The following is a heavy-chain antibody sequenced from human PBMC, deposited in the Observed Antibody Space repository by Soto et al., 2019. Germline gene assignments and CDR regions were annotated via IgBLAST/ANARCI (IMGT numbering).Heavy chain of an antibody. Sequence: ASVKVSCKASGYTFTSYAMHWVRQAPGQRLEWMGWINAGNGNTKYSQKFQGRVTITRDTSASTAYMELSSLRSEDTAVYYCARAPGRSSSFVDYCGQGTLVSLSS. D-gene: IGHD6-6*01. V-gene: IGHV1-3*01. CDR2: INAGNGNT. CDR1: GYTFTSYA. CDR3: ARAPGRSSSFVDY. J-gene: IGHJ4*02.